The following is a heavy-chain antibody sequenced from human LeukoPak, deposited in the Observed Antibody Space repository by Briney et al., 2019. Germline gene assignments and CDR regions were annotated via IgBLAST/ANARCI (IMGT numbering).Heavy chain of an antibody. CDR1: GFTFSGYE. V-gene: IGHV3-48*03. CDR3: AELGITMIGGV. J-gene: IGHJ6*04. D-gene: IGHD3-10*02. CDR2: ISSSGSTI. Sequence: AGTLCLTCAASGFTFSGYEMNWVRPATGTRLEWVSYISSSGSTIYYADSVKGRFTISRDNAKNALYLQMNSLRAKDTAVYYCAELGITMIGGVWGKGTTVTISS.